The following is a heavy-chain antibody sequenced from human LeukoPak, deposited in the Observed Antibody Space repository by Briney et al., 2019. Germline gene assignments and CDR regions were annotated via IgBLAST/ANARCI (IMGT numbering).Heavy chain of an antibody. J-gene: IGHJ6*03. D-gene: IGHD1-7*01. Sequence: SVKVSCKASGGTFSSYDISWVRQAPGQGLEWMGGIMPMFGKANYAQKFQGRVTTTADKATSTAYMELNSLKTEDTAVYYCVRDERLELRWGGGGYYYYYMDVWGKGTTVTVSS. CDR1: GGTFSSYD. V-gene: IGHV1-69*06. CDR2: IMPMFGKA. CDR3: VRDERLELRWGGGGYYYYYMDV.